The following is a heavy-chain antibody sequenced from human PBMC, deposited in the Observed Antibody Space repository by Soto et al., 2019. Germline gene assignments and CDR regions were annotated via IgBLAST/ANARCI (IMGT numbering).Heavy chain of an antibody. CDR2: IYYSGST. CDR3: ARHGGYSIRWYFDS. Sequence: SETLSLTCTVSGGSISSSSYYWGWIRQPPGKGLEWIGSIYYSGSTYYNPSLKSRVTISVDTSKNQFSLKLSSVTAADTAVYYCARHGGYSIRWYFDSWGQGTLLTVSS. V-gene: IGHV4-39*01. J-gene: IGHJ4*02. D-gene: IGHD6-13*01. CDR1: GGSISSSSYY.